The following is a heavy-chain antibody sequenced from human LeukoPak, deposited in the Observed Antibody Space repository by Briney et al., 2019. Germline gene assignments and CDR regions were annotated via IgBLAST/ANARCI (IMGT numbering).Heavy chain of an antibody. J-gene: IGHJ4*02. D-gene: IGHD3-16*01. CDR3: ASGTLGNLDY. Sequence: MXXVRQAPGKGLVWVSRINSDGSSTSYADSVKGRFTISRDNAKNTLYLQMNSLRAEDTAVYYCASGTLGNLDYWGQGTLVTVSS. CDR2: INSDGSST. V-gene: IGHV3-74*01.